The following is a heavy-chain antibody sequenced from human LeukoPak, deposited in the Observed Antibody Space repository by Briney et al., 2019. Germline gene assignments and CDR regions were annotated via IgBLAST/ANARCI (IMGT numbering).Heavy chain of an antibody. D-gene: IGHD2-2*01. V-gene: IGHV3-73*01. CDR3: TTQPSGDIVVVPAAMPIDY. CDR2: IRSKANGYAT. J-gene: IGHJ4*02. CDR1: GFTFRGFA. Sequence: GGSLKPSCEASGFTFRGFAMHWVRKASGKGLKGFGGIRSKANGYATAYAASVKGRFTISGDDSKNTAYLQMNSLKTEDTAVYYCTTQPSGDIVVVPAAMPIDYWGQGTLVTVSS.